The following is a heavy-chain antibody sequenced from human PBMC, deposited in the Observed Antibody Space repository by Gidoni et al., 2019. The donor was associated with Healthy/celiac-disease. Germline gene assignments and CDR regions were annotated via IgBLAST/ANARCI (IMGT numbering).Heavy chain of an antibody. CDR3: ARGGGYYDFWSGYRRSWFDP. Sequence: QVQLQQWGAGLLKPAVTLSLTCAVSGGSSSVSYWSWIRQPPGKGLEWIGEINHSGSTNYNPSLKSRVTISVDTSKNQFSLTLISVTAADTAVYYCARGGGYYDFWSGYRRSWFDPWGQGTLVTVSS. CDR2: INHSGST. D-gene: IGHD3-3*01. CDR1: GGSSSVSY. J-gene: IGHJ5*02. V-gene: IGHV4-34*01.